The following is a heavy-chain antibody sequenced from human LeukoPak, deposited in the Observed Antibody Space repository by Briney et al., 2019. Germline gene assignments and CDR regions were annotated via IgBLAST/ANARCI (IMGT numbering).Heavy chain of an antibody. J-gene: IGHJ4*02. D-gene: IGHD5-18*01. CDR3: ARDHPVDTAMDY. V-gene: IGHV3-30-3*01. CDR1: GFTFSSYA. CDR2: ISYDGSNK. Sequence: GGSLRLSCAASGFTFSSYAMHWVRQAPGKGLEWVAVISYDGSNKYYADSVKGRFTISRDNSKNTLYLQMNSLRAEDTAVYYCARDHPVDTAMDYWGQGTLVTVSS.